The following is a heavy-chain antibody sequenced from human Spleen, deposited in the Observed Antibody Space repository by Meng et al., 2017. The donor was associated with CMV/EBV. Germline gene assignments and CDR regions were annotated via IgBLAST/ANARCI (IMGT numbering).Heavy chain of an antibody. Sequence: ASVKVSCKASGYTFTSYAMHWVRQAPGQRLEWMGWSNAGNGNTKYSQEFQGRVTITRDTSASTAYMELSSLRVEDTAIYYCAKTHWNDVNEGCLDSWGQGTLVTVSS. V-gene: IGHV1-3*02. D-gene: IGHD1-1*01. CDR3: AKTHWNDVNEGCLDS. CDR2: SNAGNGNT. J-gene: IGHJ4*02. CDR1: GYTFTSYA.